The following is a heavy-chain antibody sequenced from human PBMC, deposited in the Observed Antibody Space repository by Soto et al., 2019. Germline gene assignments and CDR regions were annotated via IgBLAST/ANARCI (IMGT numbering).Heavy chain of an antibody. J-gene: IGHJ4*02. CDR1: GFTFSSYS. Sequence: GSLSHSCADSGFTFSSYSMDLVRTAPGKGLEWVSYISSSSSTIYYADSVKGRFTISRDNAKNSLYLQMNSLRDEDTAVYYCAREGKTAFGDVLGPFDYWGQGILVKVSS. CDR2: ISSSSSTI. D-gene: IGHD3-3*01. CDR3: AREGKTAFGDVLGPFDY. V-gene: IGHV3-48*02.